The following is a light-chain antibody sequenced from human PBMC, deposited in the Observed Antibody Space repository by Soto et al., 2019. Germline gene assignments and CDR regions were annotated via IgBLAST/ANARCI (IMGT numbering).Light chain of an antibody. V-gene: IGKV4-1*01. Sequence: DTVMTQSPDSLAVSLGERATINCKSSRTLLYSSNHKNYVSWYQQKPGQPPKLLIYWASTRESGVPDRFSGSGSGTDFTLTINSLQTEDVAVYYCQQYFSAPFTFGQGTKLEI. CDR3: QQYFSAPFT. CDR2: WAS. CDR1: RTLLYSSNHKNY. J-gene: IGKJ2*01.